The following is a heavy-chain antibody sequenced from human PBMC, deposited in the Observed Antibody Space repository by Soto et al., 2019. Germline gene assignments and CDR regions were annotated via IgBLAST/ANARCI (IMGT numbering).Heavy chain of an antibody. CDR1: GFTFSNYG. Sequence: QVQLVESGGGVVQPGRSLRLSCAASGFTFSNYGMHWVRQAPGKGLEWVAFIWHDGGNKFYAESVKGRFTISRDNSKNTLYLQMTSLSAEDTAMYYCARDGDVNTGFGKDYWGQGTLVTVSS. V-gene: IGHV3-33*01. D-gene: IGHD3-16*01. J-gene: IGHJ4*02. CDR2: IWHDGGNK. CDR3: ARDGDVNTGFGKDY.